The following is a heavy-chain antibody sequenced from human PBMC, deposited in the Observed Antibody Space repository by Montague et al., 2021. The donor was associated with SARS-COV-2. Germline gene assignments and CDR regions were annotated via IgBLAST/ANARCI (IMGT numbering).Heavy chain of an antibody. CDR3: SRGSYGPDGFDI. CDR2: IYYSGST. V-gene: IGHV4-59*01. D-gene: IGHD5-18*01. CDR1: GGSISSYY. Sequence: SETLSLTCTVSGGSISSYYWSWIRQPPGKGLEWIGYIYYSGSTNYNPSLKSRVTISLDTSKTQFSLKLNSVTAADTAVYYCSRGSYGPDGFDIWGQGTMVTVSS. J-gene: IGHJ3*02.